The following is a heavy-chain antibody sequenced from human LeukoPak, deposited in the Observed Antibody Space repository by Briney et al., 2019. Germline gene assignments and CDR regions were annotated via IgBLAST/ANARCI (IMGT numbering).Heavy chain of an antibody. CDR3: ARVVFVYYGSGSYYNPDYFDY. CDR2: IYHSGST. D-gene: IGHD3-10*01. Sequence: PSETLSLTCTVSGYSISSGYYWGWIRQPPGKGLEWIGSIYHSGSTYYNPSLKSRVTISVDTSKNQFSLKLSSVTAADTAVYYCARVVFVYYGSGSYYNPDYFDYWGQGTLVTVSS. V-gene: IGHV4-38-2*02. CDR1: GYSISSGYY. J-gene: IGHJ4*02.